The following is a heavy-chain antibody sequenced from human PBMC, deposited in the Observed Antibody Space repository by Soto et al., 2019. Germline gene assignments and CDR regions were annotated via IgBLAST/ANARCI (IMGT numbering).Heavy chain of an antibody. Sequence: GGSLRLSCAASGFTFSSYGIHWVRQAPGKGLEWVAVISYDGSNKYYADSVKGRFTISRDNSKNTLYLQMNSLRAEDTAVYYCAKPPTDYDSSGYEIFDYWGQGTLVTVSS. D-gene: IGHD3-22*01. CDR2: ISYDGSNK. J-gene: IGHJ4*02. CDR1: GFTFSSYG. CDR3: AKPPTDYDSSGYEIFDY. V-gene: IGHV3-30*18.